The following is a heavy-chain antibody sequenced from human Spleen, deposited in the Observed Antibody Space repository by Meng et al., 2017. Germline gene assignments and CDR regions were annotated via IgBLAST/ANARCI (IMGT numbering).Heavy chain of an antibody. Sequence: ASVKVSCKVSGYTLTELSMHWVRQAPGKGLEWMGTISPNSGGTNYAQQFRGRVTMTRDTSISTAYMELSSLRSDDTAVYYCVREDGSFDYWGQGTLVT. V-gene: IGHV1-2*02. CDR2: ISPNSGGT. CDR3: VREDGSFDY. J-gene: IGHJ4*02. CDR1: GYTLTELS. D-gene: IGHD1-26*01.